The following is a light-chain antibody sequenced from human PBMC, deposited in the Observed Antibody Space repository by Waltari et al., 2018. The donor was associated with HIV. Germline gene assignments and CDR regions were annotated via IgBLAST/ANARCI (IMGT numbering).Light chain of an antibody. J-gene: IGKJ1*01. CDR3: QKYNNAPHT. CDR1: QDIGDS. Sequence: DVRMTQSPSSLSASVGDRVTITCRATQDIGDSLAWYQQKTGQGPKLLIFRASTLNSGVSSRFSGSGSRTFFTLSITSLQPEDVATYFCQKYNNAPHTFGQGTKVE. CDR2: RAS. V-gene: IGKV1-27*01.